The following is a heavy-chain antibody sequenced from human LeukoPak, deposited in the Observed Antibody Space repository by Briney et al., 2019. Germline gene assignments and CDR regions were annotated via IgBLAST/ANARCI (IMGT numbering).Heavy chain of an antibody. CDR2: INPNSCGT. J-gene: IGHJ4*02. CDR1: GYTFTGHY. D-gene: IGHD5-24*01. Sequence: SVKVSCKVSGYTFTGHYMHWVRQDPRQGVEWMGWINPNSCGTNYARKFQGRVTMTRDTSISTAYMELSRLRSDDTAVYYCARVGLEGRRDGLPTDYWGQGTLVTVSS. CDR3: ARVGLEGRRDGLPTDY. V-gene: IGHV1-2*02.